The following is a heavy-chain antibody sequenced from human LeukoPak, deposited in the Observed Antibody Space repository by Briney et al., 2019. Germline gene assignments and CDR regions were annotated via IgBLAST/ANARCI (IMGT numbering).Heavy chain of an antibody. CDR1: GGSISSYY. CDR3: ARGVSYYDSSGYYNEYFQH. J-gene: IGHJ1*01. CDR2: IYYSGST. D-gene: IGHD3-22*01. Sequence: SETLSLTCTVSGGSISSYYWSWIRQPPGKGLEWIGYIYYSGSTNYNPSLKSRVTISVDTSKKQFSLKLSSVTAADTAVYYCARGVSYYDSSGYYNEYFQHWGQGTLVTVSS. V-gene: IGHV4-59*08.